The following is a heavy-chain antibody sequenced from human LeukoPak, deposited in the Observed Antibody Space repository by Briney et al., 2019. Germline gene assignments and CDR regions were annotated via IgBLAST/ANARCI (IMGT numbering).Heavy chain of an antibody. CDR1: GYTFTSYG. D-gene: IGHD3-22*01. V-gene: IGHV1-18*01. Sequence: ASVKVSCKASGYTFTSYGISWVRQAPGQGLEWMGWISAYNGNTHYAKKLQGRVTMTTDTSTSAVYMELRSLRSDDTAVYYCARDVYYYDSSGSFPGAFDIWGQGTMVTVSS. CDR2: ISAYNGNT. CDR3: ARDVYYYDSSGSFPGAFDI. J-gene: IGHJ3*02.